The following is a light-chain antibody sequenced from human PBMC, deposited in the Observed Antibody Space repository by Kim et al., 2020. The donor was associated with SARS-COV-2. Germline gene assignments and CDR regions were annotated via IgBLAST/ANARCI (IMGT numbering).Light chain of an antibody. CDR1: QSVSSNF. J-gene: IGKJ2*01. CDR3: QQYATSPHT. V-gene: IGKV3-20*01. CDR2: VAS. Sequence: LSPGERATVSCRASQSVSSNFLAWYQQRPGQAPRLLIYVASTRATGIPDRFSASGSGADFTLTISRLEPEDFAVYYCQQYATSPHTFGQGTKLEI.